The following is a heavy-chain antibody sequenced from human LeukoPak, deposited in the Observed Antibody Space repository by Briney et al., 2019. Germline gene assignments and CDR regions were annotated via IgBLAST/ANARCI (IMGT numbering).Heavy chain of an antibody. CDR2: FDPEDGET. V-gene: IGHV1-24*01. CDR3: ATWGSGWYRGDYFDY. D-gene: IGHD6-19*01. Sequence: ASVKVSCKVSGYTLTELSMHWVRQAPGKGLEWMGGFDPEDGETIYAQKFQGRVTMTEDTSTDTAYKELSSLRSEDTAVYYCATWGSGWYRGDYFDYWGQGTLVTVSS. CDR1: GYTLTELS. J-gene: IGHJ4*02.